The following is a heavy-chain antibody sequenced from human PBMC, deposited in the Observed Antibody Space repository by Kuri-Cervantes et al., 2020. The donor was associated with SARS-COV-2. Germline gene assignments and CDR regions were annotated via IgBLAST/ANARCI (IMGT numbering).Heavy chain of an antibody. V-gene: IGHV4-59*08. Sequence: GSLRLSCTVSGGSISSYYWSWIRQPPGKGLEWIGYIYYSGSTNYNPSLKSRVTISVDTSKNQFSLKLSSVTAADTAVYYCARVIVGAFDYWGQGTLVTVSS. J-gene: IGHJ4*02. CDR1: GGSISSYY. D-gene: IGHD3-22*01. CDR3: ARVIVGAFDY. CDR2: IYYSGST.